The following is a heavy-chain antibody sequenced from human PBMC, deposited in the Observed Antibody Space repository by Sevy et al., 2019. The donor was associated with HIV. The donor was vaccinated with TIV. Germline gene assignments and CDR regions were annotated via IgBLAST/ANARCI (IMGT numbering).Heavy chain of an antibody. CDR1: GFTFSSYG. D-gene: IGHD3-22*01. J-gene: IGHJ6*02. CDR2: IWYDGSNK. CDR3: ARDSFFYDSSGYSYYYGMDV. Sequence: GGSLRLSCAASGFTFSSYGMHWVRQAPGKGLEWVAVIWYDGSNKYYADSVMGRFTISRDNSKNTLYLQMNSLRAEDTAVYYCARDSFFYDSSGYSYYYGMDVWGQGTTVTVSS. V-gene: IGHV3-33*01.